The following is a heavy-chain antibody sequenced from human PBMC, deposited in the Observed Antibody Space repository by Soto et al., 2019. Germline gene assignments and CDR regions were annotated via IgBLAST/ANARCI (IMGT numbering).Heavy chain of an antibody. CDR3: ADRVLRTVFGLVTSTAIYFDF. J-gene: IGHJ4*02. CDR1: GFSLTTSGVG. V-gene: IGHV2-5*02. Sequence: QITLNESGPTQVKPRQTLTLTCTFSGFSLTTSGVGVGWIRQSPGKAPEGLALIYWDDDKSYSPSLKSRLTITKDTSKSQVVLTVAGWEPADTVTYYCADRVLRTVFGLVTSTAIYFDFWGQGTPVAVSS. CDR2: IYWDDDK. D-gene: IGHD3-3*01.